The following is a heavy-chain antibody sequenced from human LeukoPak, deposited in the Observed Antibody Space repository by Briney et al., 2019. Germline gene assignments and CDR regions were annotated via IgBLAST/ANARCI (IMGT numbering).Heavy chain of an antibody. CDR2: MNPNSGNT. V-gene: IGHV1-8*02. D-gene: IGHD3-9*01. CDR3: ARGLYDILTGYYFID. J-gene: IGHJ4*02. CDR1: GYTFTSYY. Sequence: ASVKVSCKASGYTFTSYYMHWVRQATGQGLEWMGWMNPNSGNTGYAQKFQGRVTMTRNTSISTAYMELSSLRSEDTAVYYCARGLYDILTGYYFIDWGQGTLVTVSS.